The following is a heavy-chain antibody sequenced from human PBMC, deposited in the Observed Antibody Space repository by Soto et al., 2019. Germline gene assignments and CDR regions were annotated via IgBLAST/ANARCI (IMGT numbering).Heavy chain of an antibody. J-gene: IGHJ6*02. CDR3: ARGIWFGGNGMDV. CDR1: GGSISSYY. CDR2: IYYSGST. D-gene: IGHD3-10*01. Sequence: QVQLQESGPGLVKPSETLSLTCTVSGGSISSYYWSWIRQPPGKGLEWIGYIYYSGSTNYNPSLKSRVTISVDTSKNQFSLKLSSVTAADTAGYYCARGIWFGGNGMDVWGQGTTVTVSS. V-gene: IGHV4-59*01.